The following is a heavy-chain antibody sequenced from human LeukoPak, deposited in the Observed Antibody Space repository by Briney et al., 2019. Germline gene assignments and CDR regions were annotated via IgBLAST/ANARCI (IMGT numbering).Heavy chain of an antibody. CDR3: ARDKVGATWFDP. CDR1: GYTFTSYD. CDR2: MNPNSGNT. J-gene: IGHJ5*02. D-gene: IGHD1-26*01. Sequence: ASVKVSCKASGYTFTSYDINWVRQATGQGLEWMGWMNPNSGNTGYAQKFQGRVTMTRNTSISTAYMELSSLRSEDTAVYYCARDKVGATWFDPWGQGTLVTVSS. V-gene: IGHV1-8*01.